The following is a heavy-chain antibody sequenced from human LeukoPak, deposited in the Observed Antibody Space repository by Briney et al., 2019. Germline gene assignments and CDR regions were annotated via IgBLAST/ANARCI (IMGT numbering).Heavy chain of an antibody. Sequence: ASVTVSCKVSGYTLTELSRHWVRQAPGKGLEWMGGFDPEDGETIYAQKFQGRVTMTEDTSTDTAYMELSSLRSEDTAVYYCATSPSTMVRGYGPAHYYYYGMDVWGQGTTVTVSS. CDR2: FDPEDGET. J-gene: IGHJ6*02. V-gene: IGHV1-24*01. CDR3: ATSPSTMVRGYGPAHYYYYGMDV. CDR1: GYTLTELS. D-gene: IGHD3-10*01.